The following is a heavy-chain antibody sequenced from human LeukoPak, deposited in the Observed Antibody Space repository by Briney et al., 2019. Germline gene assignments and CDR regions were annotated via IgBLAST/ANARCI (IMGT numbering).Heavy chain of an antibody. V-gene: IGHV3-23*01. CDR3: AKDRNWNYYDY. D-gene: IGHD1-7*01. Sequence: GGSLRLSCAASGFTFSNYAMTWVRQAPGKGLDWVSLISASGDNPYYADSVGGRFTISRDNSKNTLYLQMNSLRAEDTAVYYCAKDRNWNYYDYWGQGTLVTVSS. CDR2: ISASGDNP. CDR1: GFTFSNYA. J-gene: IGHJ4*01.